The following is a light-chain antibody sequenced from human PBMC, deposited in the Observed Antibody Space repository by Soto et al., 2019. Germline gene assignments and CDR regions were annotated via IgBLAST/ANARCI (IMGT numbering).Light chain of an antibody. CDR3: QQYRGSVLT. CDR2: DVS. V-gene: IGKV3-20*01. J-gene: IGKJ4*01. CDR1: QNVGSPS. Sequence: EIVLTQSPGFLSLSPGERATLSCRASQNVGSPSVAWYQQQPGQAPRLLIYDVSSRASGIPDRFSGSGSGTDFALTISRLQPDDFAVYYCQQYRGSVLTFGGGTKVEI.